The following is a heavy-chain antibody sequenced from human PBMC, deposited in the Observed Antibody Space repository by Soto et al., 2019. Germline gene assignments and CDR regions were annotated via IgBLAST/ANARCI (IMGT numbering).Heavy chain of an antibody. Sequence: PSETLSLTCTVSGGSISSGGYYWSWIRQHPGKGLEWIGYIYYSGSTYYNPSLKSRVTISVDTSKNQFSLKLSSVTAAATAVYYCASDPGMIGPFYYWGPGTLVTVFS. CDR2: IYYSGST. CDR3: ASDPGMIGPFYY. J-gene: IGHJ4*02. CDR1: GGSISSGGYY. V-gene: IGHV4-31*03. D-gene: IGHD3-22*01.